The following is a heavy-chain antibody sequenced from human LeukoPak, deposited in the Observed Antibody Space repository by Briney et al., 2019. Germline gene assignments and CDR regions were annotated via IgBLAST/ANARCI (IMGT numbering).Heavy chain of an antibody. Sequence: GASVKVSCKASGYTFTSYDINWVRQATGQGLEWMGWMNPNSGNTGYAQKFQGRVTMTRNTSISTAYMELSSLRSEDTAVYYCASSVRGYYDFWSGYYPGGYYYYYGMDVWGQGTMVTVSS. CDR2: MNPNSGNT. V-gene: IGHV1-8*01. D-gene: IGHD3-3*01. CDR3: ASSVRGYYDFWSGYYPGGYYYYYGMDV. CDR1: GYTFTSYD. J-gene: IGHJ6*02.